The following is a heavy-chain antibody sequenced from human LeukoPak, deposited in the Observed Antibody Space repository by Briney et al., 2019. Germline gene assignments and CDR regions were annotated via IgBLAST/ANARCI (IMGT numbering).Heavy chain of an antibody. CDR1: GGSFSGYY. CDR2: INHSGST. CDR3: ARVGRLESTSDWYNIDY. J-gene: IGHJ4*02. Sequence: SETLSLTCAVYGGSFSGYYWSWIRQPPGKGLEWIGEINHSGSTNYNPSLKSRVTISVDTSKNQFSLKLSSVTAADTAVYYCARVGRLESTSDWYNIDYWGQGTLVTVSS. D-gene: IGHD6-19*01. V-gene: IGHV4-34*01.